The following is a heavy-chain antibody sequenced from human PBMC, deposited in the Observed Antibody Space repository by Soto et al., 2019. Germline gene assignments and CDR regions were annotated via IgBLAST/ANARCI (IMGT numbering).Heavy chain of an antibody. J-gene: IGHJ5*02. CDR3: ARKSLSNFNWFDP. Sequence: QLQLVQSGTELKKPGASVKVSCKASGYTFTNYGITWVRQAPGQGLEWMGWINADYGNTNYEQKFQGRVTMTTDTSTNTAYMGLRSLRSDETAVYYCARKSLSNFNWFDPWGQGTLVTVSS. CDR1: GYTFTNYG. D-gene: IGHD4-4*01. V-gene: IGHV1-18*04. CDR2: INADYGNT.